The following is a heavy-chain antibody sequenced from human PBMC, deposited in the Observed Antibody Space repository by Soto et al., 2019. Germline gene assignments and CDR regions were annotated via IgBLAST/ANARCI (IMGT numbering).Heavy chain of an antibody. CDR3: ARARWYAAFDV. Sequence: SSETLSLTCAVSGFFISSGNYWGWIRKPPGKGLEWIGSIFHGGNTYYNPSLKSRVTISVDMSKNQFSLKLNSVTAADTAVYYCARARWYAAFDVWGQGTVVTVSS. J-gene: IGHJ3*01. CDR1: GFFISSGNY. V-gene: IGHV4-38-2*01. CDR2: IFHGGNT. D-gene: IGHD2-15*01.